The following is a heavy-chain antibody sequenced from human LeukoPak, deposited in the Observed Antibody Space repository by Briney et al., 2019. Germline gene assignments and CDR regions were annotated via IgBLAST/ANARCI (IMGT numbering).Heavy chain of an antibody. CDR1: GYTFTGYY. J-gene: IGHJ4*02. D-gene: IGHD6-19*01. CDR3: ARASVAGTLLDY. Sequence: KVSCKASGYTFTGYYMHWVRQAPGQGLEWMGIIYPGDSETRYSPSFQGQVTISADKSISNAYLQWSSLKASDTAMYYCARASVAGTLLDYWGQGTLVTVSS. V-gene: IGHV5-51*01. CDR2: IYPGDSET.